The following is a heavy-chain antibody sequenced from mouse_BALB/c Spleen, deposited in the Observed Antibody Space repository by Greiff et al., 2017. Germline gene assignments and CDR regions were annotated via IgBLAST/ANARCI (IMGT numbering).Heavy chain of an antibody. CDR1: GYAFSSSW. J-gene: IGHJ2*01. CDR2: IYPGDGDT. CDR3: ARGTLGYFDY. D-gene: IGHD3-3*01. Sequence: QVQLQQSGPELVKPGASVKISCKASGYAFSSSWMNWVKQRPGQGLEWIRRIYPGDGDTNYNGKFKGKATLTADKSSSTAYIQLSSLTSVDSAVYFCARGTLGYFDYWGQGTTLIVSS. V-gene: IGHV1-82*01.